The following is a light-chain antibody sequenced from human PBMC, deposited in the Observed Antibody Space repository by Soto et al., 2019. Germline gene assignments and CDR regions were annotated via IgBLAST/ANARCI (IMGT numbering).Light chain of an antibody. CDR2: RTS. CDR1: QSISSN. V-gene: IGKV3-15*01. Sequence: EIVMTQSPATLSVSPGERATLSCRASQSISSNLAWYQQKPGQAPRLLMFRTSSRATGFPARFSGSGSGTEFNLTISGLQSEDFGVYYCRQYNNWPRATFGGGTKVDIK. J-gene: IGKJ4*01. CDR3: RQYNNWPRAT.